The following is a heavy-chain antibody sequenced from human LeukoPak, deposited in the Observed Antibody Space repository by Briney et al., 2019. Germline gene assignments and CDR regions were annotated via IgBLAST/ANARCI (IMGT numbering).Heavy chain of an antibody. Sequence: GGSLRLSCAASGFTFSSYVMHWVRQAPGKGLEYVSAIVSNGVSTYYAKSVKGRFTISRDNSKNTLYLQMGSLRAEDMAVYYCARELGRTGAFDIWGQGTMVTVSS. CDR1: GFTFSSYV. D-gene: IGHD3/OR15-3a*01. CDR3: ARELGRTGAFDI. V-gene: IGHV3-64*01. CDR2: IVSNGVST. J-gene: IGHJ3*02.